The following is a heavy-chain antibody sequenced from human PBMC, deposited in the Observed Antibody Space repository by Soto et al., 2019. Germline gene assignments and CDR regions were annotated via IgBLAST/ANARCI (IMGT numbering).Heavy chain of an antibody. CDR1: GGSISSCY. Sequence: SETLSLTCTVSGGSISSCYWSWIRQPPGKGLEWIGYIYYSGSTNYNPSLKSRVTISVDTSKNQFSLKLSSVTAADTAVYYCARVTSSWGLVSYIDYWGQGILVTVSS. CDR2: IYYSGST. D-gene: IGHD6-13*01. V-gene: IGHV4-59*01. CDR3: ARVTSSWGLVSYIDY. J-gene: IGHJ4*02.